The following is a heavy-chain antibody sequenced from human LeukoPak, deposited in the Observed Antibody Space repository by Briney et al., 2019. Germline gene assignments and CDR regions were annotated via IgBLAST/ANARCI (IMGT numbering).Heavy chain of an antibody. CDR3: ARKGAQGKWELPLDY. J-gene: IGHJ4*02. V-gene: IGHV3-64*01. D-gene: IGHD1-26*01. CDR1: GFTFSSYA. CDR2: ISSNGGST. Sequence: GGSLRLSCAASGFTFSSYAMHWVRQAPGKGLEYVSAISSNGGSTYYANSVKGRFTISRDNSKNTLYLQMGSLGAEDMAVYYCARKGAQGKWELPLDYWGQGTLVTVSS.